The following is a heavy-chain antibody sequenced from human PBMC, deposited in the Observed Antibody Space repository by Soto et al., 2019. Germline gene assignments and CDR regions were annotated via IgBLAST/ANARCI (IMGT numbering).Heavy chain of an antibody. V-gene: IGHV3-15*07. Sequence: EVQLVESGGGLVKPGESLRLSCAASGFSLSNVWMNWVRQAPGKGLEWVGRIKSESDGGTTEYGAPVRGRFTISRDDSSNTMYLQMNSLRTDDTAVYYCTTFTVVTANDNWAQGALVTVSS. CDR2: IKSESDGGTT. CDR3: TTFTVVTANDN. J-gene: IGHJ4*01. D-gene: IGHD2-21*02. CDR1: GFSLSNVW.